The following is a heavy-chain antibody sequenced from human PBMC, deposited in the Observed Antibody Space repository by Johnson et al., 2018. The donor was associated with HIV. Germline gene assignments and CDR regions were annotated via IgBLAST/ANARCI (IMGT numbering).Heavy chain of an antibody. J-gene: IGHJ3*02. D-gene: IGHD3-10*01. CDR3: ASPKTPTRVVRGAFDI. Sequence: SCAASGFTLDDYGMAWIRQAPGKGLEWISYMSSSGTTIYHADPVKGRFTIARDNAKNSLYLQMNSLRAEDTAVYYCASPKTPTRVVRGAFDIWGQGTMVTVSS. CDR2: MSSSGTTI. V-gene: IGHV3-11*04. CDR1: GFTLDDYG.